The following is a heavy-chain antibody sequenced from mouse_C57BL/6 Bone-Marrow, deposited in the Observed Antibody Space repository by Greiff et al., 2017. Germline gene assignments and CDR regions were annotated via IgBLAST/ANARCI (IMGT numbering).Heavy chain of an antibody. D-gene: IGHD2-3*01. CDR3: ARGIYDGYYLLAWFAY. V-gene: IGHV1-62-3*01. CDR1: GYTFTSYW. J-gene: IGHJ3*01. Sequence: QVQLQQPGAELVKPGASVKLSCKASGYTFTSYWMHWVKQRPGRGLEWIGRIDPNSGGTKYNEKFKSKATLTVDKPSSTAYMQLSSLTSEDSAVYFCARGIYDGYYLLAWFAYWGQGTLVTVSA. CDR2: IDPNSGGT.